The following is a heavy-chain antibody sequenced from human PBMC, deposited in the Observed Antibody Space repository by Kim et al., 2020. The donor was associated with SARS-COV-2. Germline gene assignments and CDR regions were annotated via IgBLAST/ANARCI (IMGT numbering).Heavy chain of an antibody. CDR3: ARSPYSSSGGAFDY. CDR1: GGSFSGYY. D-gene: IGHD6-13*01. Sequence: SETLSLTCAVYGGSFSGYYWSWIRQPPGKGLEWIGEINHSGSTNYNPSLKSRVTISVDTSKNQFSLKLSSVTAADTAVYYCARSPYSSSGGAFDYWGQGTLVTVSS. CDR2: INHSGST. V-gene: IGHV4-34*01. J-gene: IGHJ4*02.